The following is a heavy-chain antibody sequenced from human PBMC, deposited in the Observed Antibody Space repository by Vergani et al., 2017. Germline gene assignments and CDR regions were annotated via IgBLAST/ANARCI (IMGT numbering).Heavy chain of an antibody. CDR2: VHTDGTA. CDR3: ARDQWDDDGPRGWFAP. D-gene: IGHD5-24*01. CDR1: GASISSYF. V-gene: IGHV4-4*07. Sequence: VQLQESGPGLLKPSETLSLTCSVSGASISSYFWSWIRQPAGKGLEWLGRVHTDGTAYYNPSLRTRVRLSADLSQSQFSLKITSLTAADTAVYFCARDQWDDDGPRGWFAPWGQGILVTVSS. J-gene: IGHJ5*02.